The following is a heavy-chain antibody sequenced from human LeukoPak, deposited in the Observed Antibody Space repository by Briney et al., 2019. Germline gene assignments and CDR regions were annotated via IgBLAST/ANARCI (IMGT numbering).Heavy chain of an antibody. D-gene: IGHD2-8*02. CDR2: IKKDGSEK. CDR1: GFTFSNNW. V-gene: IGHV3-7*01. Sequence: GGSLRLSCAASGFTFSNNWMSWARQAPGRGLECVANIKKDGSEKFYINSVKGRFTISRDNAKNSLYLQMNSLRDEDTALYYCVKDAGTAWGQGTLVTVSS. CDR3: VKDAGTA. J-gene: IGHJ5*02.